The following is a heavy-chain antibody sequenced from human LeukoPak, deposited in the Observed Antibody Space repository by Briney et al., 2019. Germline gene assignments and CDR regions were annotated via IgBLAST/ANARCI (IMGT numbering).Heavy chain of an antibody. J-gene: IGHJ3*02. V-gene: IGHV3-30-3*01. CDR1: GFTFSSYA. Sequence: PGGSLRLSCAASGFTFSSYATHWVRQAPGKGLEWVAVISYDGSNKYYADSVKGRFTISRDNSKNTLYLQMNSLRAEDTAVYYCARDSPYYYDSSGFHAFDIWGQGTMVTVSS. CDR3: ARDSPYYYDSSGFHAFDI. CDR2: ISYDGSNK. D-gene: IGHD3-22*01.